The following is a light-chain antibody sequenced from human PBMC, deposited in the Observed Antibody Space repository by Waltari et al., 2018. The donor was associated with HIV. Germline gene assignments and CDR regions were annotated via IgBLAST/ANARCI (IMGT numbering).Light chain of an antibody. CDR3: LLSYSDARRV. J-gene: IGLJ3*02. CDR2: DTT. Sequence: QAVVTQAPSLTVSPGGTVTPTCGSSTGAVTRGVHPYWFQQKPGQAPRTLTYDTTTKHSWTAARFSGSLLGGKAALTLSGARPEDEAGYYCLLSYSDARRVFGGGTKLIVL. CDR1: TGAVTRGVH. V-gene: IGLV7-46*01.